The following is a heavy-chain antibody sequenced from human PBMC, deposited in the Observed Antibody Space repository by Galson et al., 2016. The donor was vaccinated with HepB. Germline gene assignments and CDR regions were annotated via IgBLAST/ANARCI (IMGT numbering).Heavy chain of an antibody. CDR3: ARRFDS. J-gene: IGHJ4*02. CDR1: GFTFRSIW. V-gene: IGHV3-7*01. Sequence: SLRLSCAASGFTFRSIWMSWVRQAPGKGLEWVANIEKDGGEKNYGDSVKGRFTVSRDDAKNSLYLQMNSLRDEDTAVYYCARRFDSWGQGTLVTVSS. CDR2: IEKDGGEK.